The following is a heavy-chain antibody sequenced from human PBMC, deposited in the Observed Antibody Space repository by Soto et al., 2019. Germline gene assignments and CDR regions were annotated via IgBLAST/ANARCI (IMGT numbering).Heavy chain of an antibody. CDR2: IKSKTDGGTT. CDR3: SAVDYNFWSDNYGSLLVPY. CDR1: DFTFSNAW. J-gene: IGHJ4*02. Sequence: EVQLVESGGGLVKPGGSLRLSCAASDFTFSNAWMNWVRQAPGKGLEWVGRIKSKTDGGTTDYAAPVKGRFIISRDDSENTLYLQMNSLKTEDTAVYYCSAVDYNFWSDNYGSLLVPYWGQGTLVTVSS. V-gene: IGHV3-15*07. D-gene: IGHD3-3*01.